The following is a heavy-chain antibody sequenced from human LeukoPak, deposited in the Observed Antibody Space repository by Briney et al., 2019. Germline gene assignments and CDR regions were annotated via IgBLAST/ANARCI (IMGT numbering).Heavy chain of an antibody. CDR2: ISGSGGST. D-gene: IGHD7-27*01. Sequence: GGSLRLSCAASGFTFSSYAMSWVRQAPGKGLEWVSAISGSGGSTYYADSVKGRFTISRDNSKNTLYLQMNSLRAEDTAVYYCAKDGGYWGGEPNDAFDIWGQGTMVTVSS. J-gene: IGHJ3*02. CDR3: AKDGGYWGGEPNDAFDI. CDR1: GFTFSSYA. V-gene: IGHV3-23*01.